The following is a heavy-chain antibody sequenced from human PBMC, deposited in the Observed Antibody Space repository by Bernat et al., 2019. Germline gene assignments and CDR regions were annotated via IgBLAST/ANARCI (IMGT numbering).Heavy chain of an antibody. J-gene: IGHJ6*02. V-gene: IGHV3-30*18. CDR1: GFTFSSYG. D-gene: IGHD6-13*01. Sequence: QVQLVESGGGVVQPGRSLRLSCAASGFTFSSYGMHWVRQAPGKRLEWVAVISYDGSNKYYADSVKGRFTISRDNSKNTLYLQMNSLRAEDTAVYYCAKVAAAAAEYGMDVWGQGTTVTVSS. CDR2: ISYDGSNK. CDR3: AKVAAAAAEYGMDV.